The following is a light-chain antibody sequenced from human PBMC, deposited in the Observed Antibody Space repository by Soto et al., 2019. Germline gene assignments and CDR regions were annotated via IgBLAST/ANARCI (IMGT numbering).Light chain of an antibody. J-gene: IGLJ1*01. Sequence: QSVLTQSPSASASLGASVKLTCTLSSGHSSNAIAWHQQQPEKGPRYLMKLNSDGSHSKGDGIPDRSSGSSSRAERYLTIASLQSDDGADYYCQTWGTGIHYVFGTGTKLTVL. CDR3: QTWGTGIHYV. CDR1: SGHSSNA. CDR2: LNSDGSH. V-gene: IGLV4-69*01.